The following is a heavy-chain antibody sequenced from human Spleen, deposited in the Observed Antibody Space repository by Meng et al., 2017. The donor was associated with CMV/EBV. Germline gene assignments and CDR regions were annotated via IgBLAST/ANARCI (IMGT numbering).Heavy chain of an antibody. CDR1: GYTFTDYY. Sequence: ASVKVSCKASGYTFTDYYIHWVQQAPGQGLEWMGWIKPNSGDTDYAQKFQGRVTMTRDTSISTAYLELSRLRSDDTAVYYCARDRPKWELPVDYWGQGTLVTVSS. CDR3: ARDRPKWELPVDY. CDR2: IKPNSGDT. V-gene: IGHV1-2*02. D-gene: IGHD1-26*01. J-gene: IGHJ4*02.